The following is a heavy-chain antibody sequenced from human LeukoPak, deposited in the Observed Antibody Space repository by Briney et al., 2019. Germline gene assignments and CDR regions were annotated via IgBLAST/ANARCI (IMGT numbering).Heavy chain of an antibody. D-gene: IGHD2-2*01. J-gene: IGHJ4*02. Sequence: PGGSLRLPCAASGFTFSSYAMHWVRQAPGKGLEWVSAISGSGGSTYYADSVKGRFTISRDNAKNSMYLQMNSLRAEDTAVYYCTRDPGRCTSTSCYPDYWGQGTLVTVSS. CDR3: TRDPGRCTSTSCYPDY. V-gene: IGHV3-21*01. CDR2: ISGSGGST. CDR1: GFTFSSYA.